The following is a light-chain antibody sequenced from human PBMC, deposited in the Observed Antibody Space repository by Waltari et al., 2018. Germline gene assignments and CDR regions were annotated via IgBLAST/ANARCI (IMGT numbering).Light chain of an antibody. CDR3: QQYALSPLT. CDR1: QSVSNNQ. V-gene: IGKV3-20*01. Sequence: EIVLTQSPGTLSLSPGERATLSCRASQSVSNNQLAWYQQKPGQAPRLLIYGASSGATGTPDRFSGSGSGTDFTLTISRLEPEDFALYFCQQYALSPLTFGGGTKVEIK. J-gene: IGKJ4*01. CDR2: GAS.